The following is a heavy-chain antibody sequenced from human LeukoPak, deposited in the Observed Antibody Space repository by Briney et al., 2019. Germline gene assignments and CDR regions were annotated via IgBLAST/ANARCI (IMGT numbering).Heavy chain of an antibody. CDR1: GGSISSYY. CDR2: IYYSGST. Sequence: SETLSLTCTVSGGSISSYYWSWIRQPPGKGLEWIGYIYYSGSTNYNPSLKSRVTISVDTSKNQFSLKLSPVTAADTAVYYCARDRSHDYYYYGMDVWGQGTTVTVSS. J-gene: IGHJ6*02. V-gene: IGHV4-59*12. CDR3: ARDRSHDYYYYGMDV.